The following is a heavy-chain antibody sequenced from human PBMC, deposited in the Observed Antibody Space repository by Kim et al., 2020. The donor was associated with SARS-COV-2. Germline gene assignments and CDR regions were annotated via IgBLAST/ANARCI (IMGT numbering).Heavy chain of an antibody. CDR2: ISSNGGST. D-gene: IGHD3-22*01. J-gene: IGHJ4*02. CDR3: VKAYYYDSSGLTVDFDY. CDR1: GFTFSSYA. Sequence: GGSLRLSCSASGFTFSSYAMHWVRQAPGKGLEYVSAISSNGGSTYYADSVKGRFTISRDNSKNTLYLQMSSLRAEDTAVYYCVKAYYYDSSGLTVDFDYWGQGTLVTVSS. V-gene: IGHV3-64D*09.